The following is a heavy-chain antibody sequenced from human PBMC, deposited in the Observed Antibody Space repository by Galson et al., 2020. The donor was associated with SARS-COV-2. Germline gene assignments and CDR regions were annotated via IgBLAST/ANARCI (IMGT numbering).Heavy chain of an antibody. CDR2: IYYSGST. J-gene: IGHJ6*02. V-gene: IGHV4-31*03. Sequence: ASETLSLTCTVSGGSISSGGYYWSWIRQHPGKGLEWIGYIYYSGSTYYNPSLKSRVTISVDTSKNQFSLKLSSATAADTAVYYCASRLGIHGRDYYYGMDVWGQGTTVTVSS. CDR3: ASRLGIHGRDYYYGMDV. CDR1: GGSISSGGYY. D-gene: IGHD7-27*01.